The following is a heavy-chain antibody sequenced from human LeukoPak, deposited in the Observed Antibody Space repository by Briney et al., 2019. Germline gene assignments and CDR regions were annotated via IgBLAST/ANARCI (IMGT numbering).Heavy chain of an antibody. CDR3: AKAAGYSSGWYDY. V-gene: IGHV3-9*03. Sequence: GGSLRLSCVASGFTFSKYSMAWVRQAPGKGLEWVSGISWNSGSIGYADSVKGRFTISRDNAKNSLYLQMNSLRAEDMALYYCAKAAGYSSGWYDYWGQGTLVTVSS. CDR2: ISWNSGSI. J-gene: IGHJ4*02. D-gene: IGHD6-19*01. CDR1: GFTFSKYS.